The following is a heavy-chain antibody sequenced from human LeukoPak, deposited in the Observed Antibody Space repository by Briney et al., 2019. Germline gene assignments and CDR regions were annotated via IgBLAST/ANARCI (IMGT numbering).Heavy chain of an antibody. CDR3: AGKVAGGTGYFDY. J-gene: IGHJ4*02. V-gene: IGHV3-74*01. D-gene: IGHD6-13*01. CDR1: AFTFRSYW. CDR2: INSDGSST. Sequence: GGSLTLSWAPSAFTFRSYWMDGVPGAPGGGLLCDSRINSDGSSTSYADSGKGRFAISRDNAKNTLYLQMNSLRAEDTAVYFCAGKVAGGTGYFDYWGQGTLVTVSS.